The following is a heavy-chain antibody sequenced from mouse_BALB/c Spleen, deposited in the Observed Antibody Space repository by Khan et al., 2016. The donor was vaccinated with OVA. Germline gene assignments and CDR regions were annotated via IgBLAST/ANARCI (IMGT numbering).Heavy chain of an antibody. CDR2: IWSDGST. D-gene: IGHD2-10*01. Sequence: QVQLKESGPGLVAPSQSLSITCTISGFSLTNYGIHWVRQPPGKGLEWLVVIWSDGSTTYNSAPKSRLTTSKDNSKSQVFLKMNSLQTDDTAVYFCARQPYYHYDIMDYWGQGTSVTVSS. CDR1: GFSLTNYG. CDR3: ARQPYYHYDIMDY. J-gene: IGHJ4*01. V-gene: IGHV2-6-1*01.